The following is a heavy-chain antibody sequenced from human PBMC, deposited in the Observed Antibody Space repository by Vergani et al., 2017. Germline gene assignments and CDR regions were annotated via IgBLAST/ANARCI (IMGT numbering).Heavy chain of an antibody. D-gene: IGHD1-26*01. CDR2: INPSGGST. J-gene: IGHJ6*02. CDR1: GYTFTSYY. CDR3: ASSIVGATTSYYYYGMDV. Sequence: QVQLVQSGAEVKKPGASVKVSCKASGYTFTSYYMHWVRQAPGQGLEWMGIINPSGGSTSYAQKFQGRVTMTRDTSTSTVYMELSSLRSEDTAVYYCASSIVGATTSYYYYGMDVWGQGTTVTVSS. V-gene: IGHV1-46*01.